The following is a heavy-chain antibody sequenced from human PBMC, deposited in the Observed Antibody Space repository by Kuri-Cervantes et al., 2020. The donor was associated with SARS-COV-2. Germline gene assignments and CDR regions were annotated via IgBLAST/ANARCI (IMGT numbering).Heavy chain of an antibody. V-gene: IGHV4-61*01. J-gene: IGHJ2*01. CDR1: GYSISSGYY. CDR2: IYYSGST. Sequence: ESLKISCTVSGYSISSGYYWSWIRQPPGKGLEWIGYIYYSGSTNYNPSLKSRVTISVDTSKNQFSLKLSSVTAADTAVYYCARDESQSFDLWGRGTLVTVSS. CDR3: ARDESQSFDL.